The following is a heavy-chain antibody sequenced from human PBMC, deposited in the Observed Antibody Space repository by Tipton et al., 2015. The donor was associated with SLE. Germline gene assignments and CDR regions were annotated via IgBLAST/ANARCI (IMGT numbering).Heavy chain of an antibody. CDR3: ARDYYDSSGGDAFDI. CDR1: GGSISSYY. CDR2: IYYSGST. V-gene: IGHV4-59*01. Sequence: LRLSCTVSGGSISSYYWSWIRQPPGKGLEWIGYIYYSGSTNYNPSLKSRVTISVDTSKNQFSLKLSSVTAADTAVYYCARDYYDSSGGDAFDIWGQGTMVTVSS. D-gene: IGHD3-22*01. J-gene: IGHJ3*02.